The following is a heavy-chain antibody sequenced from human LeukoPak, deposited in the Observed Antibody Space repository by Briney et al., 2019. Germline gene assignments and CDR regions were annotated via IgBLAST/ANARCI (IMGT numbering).Heavy chain of an antibody. Sequence: SETLSLTCTVSGGSISSYYWSWIRQPAGKGLEWIGRIYTSGSTNYNPSLKSRVTMSVDTSKNQFSLKLSSVTAADTAVYHCARESIVVVPAAIPEDYYYMDVWGKGTTVTVSS. D-gene: IGHD2-2*01. J-gene: IGHJ6*03. CDR1: GGSISSYY. CDR2: IYTSGST. CDR3: ARESIVVVPAAIPEDYYYMDV. V-gene: IGHV4-4*07.